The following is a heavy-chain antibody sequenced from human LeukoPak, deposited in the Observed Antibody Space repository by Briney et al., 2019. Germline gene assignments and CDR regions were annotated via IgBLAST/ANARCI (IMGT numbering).Heavy chain of an antibody. J-gene: IGHJ3*02. CDR3: AREGFAFDI. Sequence: SETLSLTCTVPGGSISSYYWSWIRQPPGKGLEWIGYIYYSGSTNYNPSLKSRVTISVDTSKNQFSLKLSSVTAADTAVYYCAREGFAFDIWGQGTMVTVSS. CDR2: IYYSGST. V-gene: IGHV4-59*01. CDR1: GGSISSYY.